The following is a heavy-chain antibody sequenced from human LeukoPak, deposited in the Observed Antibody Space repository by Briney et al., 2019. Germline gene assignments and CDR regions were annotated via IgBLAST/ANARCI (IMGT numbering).Heavy chain of an antibody. Sequence: ASVKVSCKASGYTFTSYYMHWVRQAPGQGLEWMGIINPSGGSATYAQKFQGRVTMTRDRSTSTVYMELSSLRSEDTAVYYCAIPSSGFSYGVDYWGQGTLVTVSS. J-gene: IGHJ4*02. CDR1: GYTFTSYY. CDR2: INPSGGSA. V-gene: IGHV1-46*01. CDR3: AIPSSGFSYGVDY. D-gene: IGHD5-18*01.